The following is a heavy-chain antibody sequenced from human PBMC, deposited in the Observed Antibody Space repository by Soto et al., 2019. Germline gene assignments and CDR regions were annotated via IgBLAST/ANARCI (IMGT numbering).Heavy chain of an antibody. Sequence: QVQMVESGGGLVKPGGPLRLSCAASGVIFSHYYMGWIRQALLKGLGWVSYINPTSGHINYADSVKCRFTISRDNARNSLYLQMNSLTADDTAMYYCARLPYSAYNRHFDYWGQGNLVTVSS. D-gene: IGHD4-4*01. CDR3: ARLPYSAYNRHFDY. CDR1: GVIFSHYY. CDR2: INPTSGHI. V-gene: IGHV3-11*06. J-gene: IGHJ4*02.